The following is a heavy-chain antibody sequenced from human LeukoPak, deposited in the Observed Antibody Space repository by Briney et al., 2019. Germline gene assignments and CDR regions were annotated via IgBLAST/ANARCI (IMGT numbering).Heavy chain of an antibody. CDR1: GGSISSGGYY. CDR2: IYYSGST. J-gene: IGHJ3*02. D-gene: IGHD2-21*01. Sequence: SETLSLTCTVSGGSISSGGYYWSWIRQPPGKGLEWIGYIYYSGSTNYNPSLKSRVTISVDTSKNQFSLKLSSVTAADTAVYYCARDRCGGDCYYGPSDAFDIWGQGTMVTVSS. CDR3: ARDRCGGDCYYGPSDAFDI. V-gene: IGHV4-61*08.